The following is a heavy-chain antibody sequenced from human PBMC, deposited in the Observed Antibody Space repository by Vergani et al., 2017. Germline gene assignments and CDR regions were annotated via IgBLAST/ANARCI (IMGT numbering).Heavy chain of an antibody. J-gene: IGHJ4*02. D-gene: IGHD3-10*01. CDR2: IYPGDSDT. Sequence: EVPLVQSGAEVKKPGESLKISCKGSGYSFTSYWIGWVRQMPGEGLEWMGIIYPGDSDTRYSPSFQGQVTISADKSISTAYLQWSSLKASDTAMYYCAREYGSGSYYHIGSPLNSPFDYWGQGTLVTVSS. V-gene: IGHV5-51*01. CDR3: AREYGSGSYYHIGSPLNSPFDY. CDR1: GYSFTSYW.